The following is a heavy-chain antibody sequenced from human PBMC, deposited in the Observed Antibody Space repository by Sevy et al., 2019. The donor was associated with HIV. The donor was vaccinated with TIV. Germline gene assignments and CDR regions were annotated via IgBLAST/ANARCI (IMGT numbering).Heavy chain of an antibody. V-gene: IGHV3-23*01. CDR1: GFTLSTYA. CDR2: ISASGGST. J-gene: IGHJ6*03. Sequence: GGSLRLSCAASGFTLSTYAVSWVRQAPGKGLEWVSTISASGGSTYYADSVKGRFTISRDNSKNTVSLQLNSLRADDTAMYYCESYYVSGRPSYMDVWGRGTTVTVSS. CDR3: ESYYVSGRPSYMDV. D-gene: IGHD3-10*01.